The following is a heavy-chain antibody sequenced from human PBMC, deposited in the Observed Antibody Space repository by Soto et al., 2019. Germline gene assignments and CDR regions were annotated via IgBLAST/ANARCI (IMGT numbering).Heavy chain of an antibody. CDR2: VHHTGHT. J-gene: IGHJ3*01. Sequence: SETLSLTCTVAGASITSSYWSWIRQSSEKGLEWIGFVHHTGHTNYNPSLKGRVSISVDTSKNQFSLKLTSVTPADTAKYYCARGYYDSRGQSNTFDVWGRGTTVTVSS. CDR3: ARGYYDSRGQSNTFDV. V-gene: IGHV4-59*12. D-gene: IGHD3-22*01. CDR1: GASITSSY.